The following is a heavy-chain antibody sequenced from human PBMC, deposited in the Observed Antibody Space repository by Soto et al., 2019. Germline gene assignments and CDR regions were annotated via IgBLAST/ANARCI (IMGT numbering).Heavy chain of an antibody. CDR3: ARDRLAAAGTEYFQH. CDR1: GFTFSSYS. J-gene: IGHJ1*01. CDR2: ISSSSSYI. D-gene: IGHD6-13*01. Sequence: GGSLRLSCAASGFTFSSYSMNWVRQAPGKGLEWVSSISSSSSYIYYADSVKGRFTISRDNAKNSLYLQMNSLRAEDTALYYCARDRLAAAGTEYFQHWGQGTLVTVSS. V-gene: IGHV3-21*01.